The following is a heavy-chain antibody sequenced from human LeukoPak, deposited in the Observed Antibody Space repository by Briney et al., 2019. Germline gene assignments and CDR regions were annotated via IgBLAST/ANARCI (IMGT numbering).Heavy chain of an antibody. J-gene: IGHJ4*02. Sequence: SETLSLTCTVSGGSISSSSYYWGWIRQPPGKGLEWIGSIYYSGSTYYNPSLTSRVTISVDTSKNQFSLKLSSVTAADTAVYNCARAGLGYCSSTSCYKRGYYFAYWGQGTLVTVSS. V-gene: IGHV4-39*01. D-gene: IGHD2-2*02. CDR1: GGSISSSSYY. CDR2: IYYSGST. CDR3: ARAGLGYCSSTSCYKRGYYFAY.